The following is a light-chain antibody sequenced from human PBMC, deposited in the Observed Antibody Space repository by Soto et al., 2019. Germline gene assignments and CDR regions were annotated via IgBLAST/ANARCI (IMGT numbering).Light chain of an antibody. CDR3: QQTYSSLRT. J-gene: IGKJ1*01. V-gene: IGKV1-39*01. CDR2: AAS. Sequence: DIQMTQSPSSLSESVGDRVTITCRASQTIRRHLNWYQQKPGKAPKLLIYAASSLQSGVPSRFSGSGSGTYFTLTISSLQPEDSATYYCQQTYSSLRTFGQGTKVEIK. CDR1: QTIRRH.